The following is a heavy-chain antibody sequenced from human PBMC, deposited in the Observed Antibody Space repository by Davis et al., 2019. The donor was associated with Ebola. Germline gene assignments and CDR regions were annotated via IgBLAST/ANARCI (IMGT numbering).Heavy chain of an antibody. J-gene: IGHJ4*02. CDR1: GGTFSSYA. V-gene: IGHV1-69*05. D-gene: IGHD1-26*01. CDR2: IIPIFGTT. CDR3: ARDSGSYLVIFDY. Sequence: AASVKVSCKASGGTFSSYAISWVRQAPGQGLEWMGGIIPIFGTTNYAQKFQGRVTITRDTSASTAYMELSSLRSEDTAVYYCARDSGSYLVIFDYWGQGTLVTVSS.